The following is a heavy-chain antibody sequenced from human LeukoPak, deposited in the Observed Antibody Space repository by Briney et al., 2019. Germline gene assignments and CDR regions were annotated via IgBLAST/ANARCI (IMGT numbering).Heavy chain of an antibody. CDR3: ARQTPWNSPDY. V-gene: IGHV4-59*01. D-gene: IGHD1-7*01. Sequence: PSETLSLTCTVSAGSISSYYWSWIRRPPGKGLQWIGYIYYTGSTNYNPSLKSRVTISVDTSKNQFSLKLSSVTAADTALYYCARQTPWNSPDYWGQGTLVTVSS. J-gene: IGHJ4*02. CDR2: IYYTGST. CDR1: AGSISSYY.